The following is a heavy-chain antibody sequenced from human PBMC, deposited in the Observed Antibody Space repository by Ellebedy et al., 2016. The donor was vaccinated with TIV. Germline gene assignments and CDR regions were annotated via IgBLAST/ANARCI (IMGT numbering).Heavy chain of an antibody. Sequence: PGGSLRLSCAASGFTVSSNYMRWVRQAPGRGLEWVSVIYSVGSTHYADSVKRRFTISRDNSKNTLYLQMNSLRAEDTAVYYCARDHFSSGWYPYPNDGFDIWGQGTMVTVTS. V-gene: IGHV3-66*01. CDR1: GFTVSSNY. CDR3: ARDHFSSGWYPYPNDGFDI. J-gene: IGHJ3*02. D-gene: IGHD6-19*01. CDR2: IYSVGST.